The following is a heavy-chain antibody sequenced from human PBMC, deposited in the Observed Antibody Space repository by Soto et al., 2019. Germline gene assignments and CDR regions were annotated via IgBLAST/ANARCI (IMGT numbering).Heavy chain of an antibody. J-gene: IGHJ5*02. CDR2: IYYSGST. D-gene: IGHD6-19*01. CDR3: ARHYSSGSRNWFDP. Sequence: PSETLSLTCSVSGGSINSSSYFWGWVRQPPGKGLEWIGSIYYSGSTYYNPSLRSRVTISVNTSKNQFSLKLSSVTAADTAVFYCARHYSSGSRNWFDPWGQGALVTVSS. CDR1: GGSINSSSYF. V-gene: IGHV4-39*01.